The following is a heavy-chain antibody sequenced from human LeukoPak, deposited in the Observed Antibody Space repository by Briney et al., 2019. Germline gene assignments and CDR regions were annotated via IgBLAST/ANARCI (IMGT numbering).Heavy chain of an antibody. Sequence: GGTLRLSCAASGFTFSSHGMNWVRQAPGKGLEWVSAISGSGGSTYYADSVKGRFTISRDNSKNTLYLQMNSLRAEDTAVYYCAKDEYSSSWYRYWREYFQHWGQGTLVTVSS. J-gene: IGHJ1*01. V-gene: IGHV3-23*01. CDR2: ISGSGGST. D-gene: IGHD6-13*01. CDR1: GFTFSSHG. CDR3: AKDEYSSSWYRYWREYFQH.